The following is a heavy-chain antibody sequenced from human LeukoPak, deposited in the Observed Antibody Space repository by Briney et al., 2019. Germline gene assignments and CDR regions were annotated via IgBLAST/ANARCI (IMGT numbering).Heavy chain of an antibody. D-gene: IGHD7-27*01. CDR3: AKLTGDRHY. Sequence: GRTLRISCAASGFTFSSYGMHWVRPAPGKGLEWVAVISYDGSDNYYADSVKGRFTISRDNSKNTLYLQMNSLRAEDTAVYYCAKLTGDRHYWGQGALVTVSS. V-gene: IGHV3-30*18. CDR1: GFTFSSYG. J-gene: IGHJ4*02. CDR2: ISYDGSDN.